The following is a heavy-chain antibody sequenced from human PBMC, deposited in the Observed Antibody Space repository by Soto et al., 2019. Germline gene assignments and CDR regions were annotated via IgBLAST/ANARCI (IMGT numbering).Heavy chain of an antibody. CDR1: GYTFTSYG. CDR2: ISAHNGNT. D-gene: IGHD1-1*01. CDR3: ARGRYGDY. V-gene: IGHV1-18*01. J-gene: IGHJ4*02. Sequence: QVHLVQSGAEVKKPGASVKVSCKASGYTFTSYGITWVRQAPGQGLEWMGWISAHNGNTDYAQKLQGRVIVTRDTSTTTAYMELRSLRSDDTAVYYCARGRYGDYWGQGALVTVSS.